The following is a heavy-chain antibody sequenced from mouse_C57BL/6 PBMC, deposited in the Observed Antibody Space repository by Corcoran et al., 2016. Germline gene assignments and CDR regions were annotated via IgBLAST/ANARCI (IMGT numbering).Heavy chain of an antibody. Sequence: EVQLQQSGPELVKPGASVKISCKASGYTFTDYYMNWVKQSHGKSLEWIGDINPNNGGTSYNQKFKGKATLTVDKSSSTAYMELRSLTSEDSAVYYCASSNWLGAMDYWGQGTSVTVSS. CDR1: GYTFTDYY. D-gene: IGHD4-1*01. V-gene: IGHV1-26*01. J-gene: IGHJ4*01. CDR2: INPNNGGT. CDR3: ASSNWLGAMDY.